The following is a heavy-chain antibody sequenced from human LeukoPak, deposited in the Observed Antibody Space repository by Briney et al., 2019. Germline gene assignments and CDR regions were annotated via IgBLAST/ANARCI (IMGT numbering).Heavy chain of an antibody. CDR2: INTDGSSI. J-gene: IGHJ4*02. Sequence: GGSLRLSCAASGFTFSTYYTHWVRQAPGKGLVWVSHINTDGSSIRYADSVKGRFTISRDNAKNTLYLQMNSLRAEDTAVYYCARSDYYPSNGYPAYLDYWGQGTLVTVSS. CDR1: GFTFSTYY. V-gene: IGHV3-74*01. D-gene: IGHD3-22*01. CDR3: ARSDYYPSNGYPAYLDY.